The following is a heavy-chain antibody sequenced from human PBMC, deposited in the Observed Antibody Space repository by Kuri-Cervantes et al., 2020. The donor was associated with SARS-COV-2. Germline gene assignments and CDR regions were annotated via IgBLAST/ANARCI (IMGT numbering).Heavy chain of an antibody. J-gene: IGHJ4*02. CDR1: GGSISSYY. V-gene: IGHV4-59*01. CDR2: IYYNGNG. CDR3: ARATSFTSIYYYFDS. D-gene: IGHD2-2*01. Sequence: GSLRLSCTVSGGSISSYYWTWVRQPPGKGLEFIGYIYYNGNGYNPSLESRVTMSLDTSRNQFSLRLTSVTPADTAVYYCARATSFTSIYYYFDSCGQGNPVTVSS.